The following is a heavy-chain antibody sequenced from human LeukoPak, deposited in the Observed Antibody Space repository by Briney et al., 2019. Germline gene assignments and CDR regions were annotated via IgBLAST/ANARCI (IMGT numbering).Heavy chain of an antibody. V-gene: IGHV3-7*01. CDR2: IKQGGSEK. CDR1: GFTFSSYW. D-gene: IGHD1/OR15-1a*01. J-gene: IGHJ4*02. CDR3: ARDNMGWEQNYFDY. Sequence: GGSLRLSCAASGFTFSSYWMSWVRQAPGKGLEWVANIKQGGSEKYYVDSVKGRFTISRDNAKNSLYLQMNSLRAEDTAVYYCARDNMGWEQNYFDYWGQGTLVTVSS.